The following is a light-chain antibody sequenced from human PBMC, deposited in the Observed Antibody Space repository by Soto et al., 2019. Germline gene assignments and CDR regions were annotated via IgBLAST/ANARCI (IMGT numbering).Light chain of an antibody. CDR1: QGISRW. J-gene: IGKJ5*01. CDR2: ATS. CDR3: QQANSFPIT. Sequence: DIQMTQSPSSVSASVGDRVTITCRPSQGISRWLAWYQQKPGKAPKFLIYATSSFQSGVPSRFSGSGSGTDFTLTISSLQPEDFATYYCQQANSFPITFGQGTRLEIK. V-gene: IGKV1-12*01.